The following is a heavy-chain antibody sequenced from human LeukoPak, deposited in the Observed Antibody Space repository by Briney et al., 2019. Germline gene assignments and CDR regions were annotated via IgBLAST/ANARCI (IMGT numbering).Heavy chain of an antibody. CDR3: ARNLVGTREYYFDY. CDR2: IWYDGSNK. V-gene: IGHV3-33*01. CDR1: GFTFSSYG. J-gene: IGHJ4*02. Sequence: GGSLILSCAASGFTFSSYGMHWVRQAPGKGLEWVAVIWYDGSNKYYADSVKGRFTISRDNSKNTLYLQMNSLRAEDTAVYYCARNLVGTREYYFDYWGQGTLVTVSS. D-gene: IGHD1-26*01.